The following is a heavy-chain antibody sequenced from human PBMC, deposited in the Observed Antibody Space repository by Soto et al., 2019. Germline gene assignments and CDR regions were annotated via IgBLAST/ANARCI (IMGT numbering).Heavy chain of an antibody. CDR2: IYHSGST. D-gene: IGHD2-15*01. CDR3: MSRRSGKVTYFDY. CDR1: SGSISSSNW. J-gene: IGHJ4*02. V-gene: IGHV4-4*02. Sequence: KPSETLSLTCAVSSGSISSSNWWSWVRQPPGKGLEWIGEIYHSGSTNYNPSLKSRVTISVDKSKNQFSLKLSSVTAADTAVYYCMSRRSGKVTYFDYWGQGTLVTVSS.